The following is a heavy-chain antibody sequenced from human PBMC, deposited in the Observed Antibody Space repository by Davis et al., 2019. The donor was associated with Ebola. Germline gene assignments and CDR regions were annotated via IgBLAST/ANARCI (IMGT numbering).Heavy chain of an antibody. V-gene: IGHV3-74*01. CDR2: IKTDGSYT. J-gene: IGHJ4*02. CDR1: GFTFNKYE. Sequence: HTGGSLRLSCAASGFTFNKYEMNWVRQAPGKGLVWVSRIKTDGSYTNYADSVKGRFAIFRDNAKNTLYLQMKSLRAEDTAVYYCTNKGDHDGSGYPDLRYWGQGTLVTVSS. CDR3: TNKGDHDGSGYPDLRY. D-gene: IGHD3-22*01.